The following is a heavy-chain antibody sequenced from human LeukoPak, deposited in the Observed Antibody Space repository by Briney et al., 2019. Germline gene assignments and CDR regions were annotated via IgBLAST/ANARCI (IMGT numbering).Heavy chain of an antibody. CDR3: ASGLFKYTYGSDLFDY. V-gene: IGHV3-30-3*01. CDR2: ISFDGNKQ. J-gene: IGHJ4*02. CDR1: GFTFSTYW. D-gene: IGHD2-2*02. Sequence: PGGSLRLSCAASGFTFSTYWMSWVRQAPGKGLEWVALISFDGNKQYYADSVKGRCTISRDNSKNTLYLQMNSLRDEDTAVYYCASGLFKYTYGSDLFDYWGQGTLVTVSS.